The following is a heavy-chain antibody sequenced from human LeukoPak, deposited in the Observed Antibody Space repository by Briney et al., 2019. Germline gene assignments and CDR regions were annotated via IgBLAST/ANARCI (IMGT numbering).Heavy chain of an antibody. J-gene: IGHJ4*02. CDR3: ARDRTTVTAFDY. CDR2: ISSSSSYI. CDR1: GFTFSSHS. Sequence: KPGGSLRLSCAASGFTFSSHSMKWVRQAPGKGLEWVSSISSSSSYIYYADSVKGRFTISRDNAKNSLYLQMNSLRAEDTAVYYCARDRTTVTAFDYWGQGTLVTVSS. D-gene: IGHD4-17*01. V-gene: IGHV3-21*01.